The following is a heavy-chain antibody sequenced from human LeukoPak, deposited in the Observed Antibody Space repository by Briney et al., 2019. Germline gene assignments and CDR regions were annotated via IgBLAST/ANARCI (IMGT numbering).Heavy chain of an antibody. D-gene: IGHD2-2*01. J-gene: IGHJ6*03. CDR2: MNPTSGNT. CDR3: ARRPPYCSSTSCSQGSYYMDV. Sequence: GASVTVSCKASESTFTIYNFNWGGQPTGQGLEWMGGMNPTSGNTGYAQKFQGRVTMTRNTSISTAYMELSSLRSEDTAVYYCARRPPYCSSTSCSQGSYYMDVWGKGTTVTVSS. V-gene: IGHV1-8*01. CDR1: ESTFTIYN.